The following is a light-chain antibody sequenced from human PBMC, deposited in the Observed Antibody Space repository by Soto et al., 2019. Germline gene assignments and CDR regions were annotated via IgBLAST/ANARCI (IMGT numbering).Light chain of an antibody. J-gene: IGLJ3*02. CDR3: SSYTTTSTLV. Sequence: QSALTQPASVSGSPGQSITIACTRTNRDVGSYNLVSWYQQRPGEAPKLIISEVRNRPSGISYRFPGSKSGNTASLTISGLQAEDEADYYCSSYTTTSTLVFGGGTKVTVL. CDR2: EVR. V-gene: IGLV2-14*01. CDR1: NRDVGSYNL.